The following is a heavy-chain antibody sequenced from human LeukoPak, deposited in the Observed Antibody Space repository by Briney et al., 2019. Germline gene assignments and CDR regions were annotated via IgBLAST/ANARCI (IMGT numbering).Heavy chain of an antibody. D-gene: IGHD2-15*01. CDR2: VSAYNGNT. Sequence: ASVKVSCKASGYTFTSYGISWVRQAPGQGLEWMGWVSAYNGNTNYAQKLQGRVTMTTDTSTSTAYMELRSLRSDDTAVYYCARRAATRYYYGMDVWGQGTTVTVSS. CDR1: GYTFTSYG. V-gene: IGHV1-18*01. CDR3: ARRAATRYYYGMDV. J-gene: IGHJ6*02.